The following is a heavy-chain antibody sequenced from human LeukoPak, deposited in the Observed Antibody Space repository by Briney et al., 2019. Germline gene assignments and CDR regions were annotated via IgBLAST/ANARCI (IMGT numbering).Heavy chain of an antibody. CDR1: GGSISSSSYY. CDR2: IYYSGST. Sequence: SETLSLTCTVSGGSISSSSYYWGWIRPPPGKGLEWIGSIYYSGSTYYNPSLKSRVTIYVDTSNNQFSLKLSSVTAADTAVYYCARLSTVVNWSDYWGQGTLVTVSS. J-gene: IGHJ4*02. D-gene: IGHD4-23*01. CDR3: ARLSTVVNWSDY. V-gene: IGHV4-39*01.